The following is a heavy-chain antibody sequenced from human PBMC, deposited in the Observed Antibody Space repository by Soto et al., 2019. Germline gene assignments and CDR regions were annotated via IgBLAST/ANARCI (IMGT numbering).Heavy chain of an antibody. CDR2: IIPIFGTA. CDR1: GGTFSSYA. J-gene: IGHJ6*02. V-gene: IGHV1-69*01. Sequence: QVQLVQSGAEVKKPGSSVKVSCKASGGTFSSYAISWVRQAPGQGLEWLGGIIPIFGTANYAQKFQGRVTITADESTSTAYMELSSLRSEDTALYYCARQELLVTTSVYYYGMDVWGQGTTVTVSS. CDR3: ARQELLVTTSVYYYGMDV. D-gene: IGHD4-17*01.